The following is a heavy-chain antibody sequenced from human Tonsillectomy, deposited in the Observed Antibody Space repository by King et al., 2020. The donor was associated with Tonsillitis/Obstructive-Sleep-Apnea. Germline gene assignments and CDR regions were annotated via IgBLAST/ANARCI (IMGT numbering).Heavy chain of an antibody. D-gene: IGHD4-11*01. V-gene: IGHV3-23*04. Sequence: VQLVESGGGLVQPGGSLRLSCAASGFTFSSYAMSWVRQAPGKGLEWVSAISGSGGSTYYADSVKGRFTISRDNSKNTLYLQMNSPRAEDTAVYYCAKGASTVTTRTKYYYYYMDVWGKGTTVTVSS. CDR3: AKGASTVTTRTKYYYYYMDV. CDR2: ISGSGGST. J-gene: IGHJ6*03. CDR1: GFTFSSYA.